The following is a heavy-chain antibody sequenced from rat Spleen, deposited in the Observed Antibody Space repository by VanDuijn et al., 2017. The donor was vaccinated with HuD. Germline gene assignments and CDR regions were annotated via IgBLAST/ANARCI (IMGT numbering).Heavy chain of an antibody. CDR3: TRERHYYSGDVWFAY. D-gene: IGHD1-1*01. CDR1: GFTFNNYW. Sequence: EVQLVESGGGLVQPGRSLKLSCVASGFTFNNYWMTWIRQAPGKGLEWVASITNTGGSTYYPDSMKGRFTISRDNAKSTLYLQMNSLRSEDTATYYCTRERHYYSGDVWFAYWGQGTLVTVSS. V-gene: IGHV5-31*01. CDR2: ITNTGGST. J-gene: IGHJ3*01.